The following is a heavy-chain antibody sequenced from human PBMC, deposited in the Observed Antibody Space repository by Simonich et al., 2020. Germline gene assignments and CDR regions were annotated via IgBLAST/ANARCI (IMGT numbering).Heavy chain of an antibody. CDR2: ISYDGSNK. Sequence: QVQLVESGGGVVQPGRSLRLSCAASGFTFSSYAMHWVRQAQGKGQEWVAVISYDGSNKYYADSVKGRFTISRDNSKNTLYLQMNSLRAEDTAVYYCAREGAGNDAFDIWGQGTMVTVSS. CDR1: GFTFSSYA. V-gene: IGHV3-30*07. J-gene: IGHJ3*02. D-gene: IGHD1-26*01. CDR3: AREGAGNDAFDI.